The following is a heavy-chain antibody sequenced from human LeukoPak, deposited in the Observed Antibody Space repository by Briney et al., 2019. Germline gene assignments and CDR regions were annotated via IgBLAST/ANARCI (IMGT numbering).Heavy chain of an antibody. D-gene: IGHD1-7*01. CDR3: ARDYYHIAELELFDY. Sequence: ASVKVSCKASGYTFTSYGISWVRQAPGQGLEWMGWISAYNGNTNYAQKLQGRVTMTTDTSTSTAYMELRSLRSDDTAVYYCARDYYHIAELELFDYWGQGTLVTVSS. V-gene: IGHV1-18*01. J-gene: IGHJ4*02. CDR2: ISAYNGNT. CDR1: GYTFTSYG.